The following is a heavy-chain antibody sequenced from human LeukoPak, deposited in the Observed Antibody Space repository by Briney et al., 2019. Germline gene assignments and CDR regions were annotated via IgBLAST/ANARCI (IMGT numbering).Heavy chain of an antibody. Sequence: GGSLRLSCAASGFPFSNCAMHWVRQAPGKGLEWVAGISGSKAKTYYADSVKGRFTISRDNSKNTVYLEMTSLRAEDTAVYYCAKKHDGSGSYYFDYWGQGTVVTVSS. CDR2: ISGSKAKT. J-gene: IGHJ4*02. CDR3: AKKHDGSGSYYFDY. CDR1: GFPFSNCA. D-gene: IGHD3-10*01. V-gene: IGHV3-23*01.